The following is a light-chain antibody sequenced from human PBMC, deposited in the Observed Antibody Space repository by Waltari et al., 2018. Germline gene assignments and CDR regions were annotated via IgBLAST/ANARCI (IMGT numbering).Light chain of an antibody. CDR3: MLSMANAISF. V-gene: IGLV8-61*01. CDR2: NTN. Sequence: TVVTQEPSLSVSPGGTVTITFGLTSDSVSTRPHPSWYQQTPGQAPRTLIYNTNTRPSGVPGRFSGSILGNKAALTITGAQADDDSDYYCMLSMANAISFFGGGTRLTVL. J-gene: IGLJ7*01. CDR1: SDSVSTRPH.